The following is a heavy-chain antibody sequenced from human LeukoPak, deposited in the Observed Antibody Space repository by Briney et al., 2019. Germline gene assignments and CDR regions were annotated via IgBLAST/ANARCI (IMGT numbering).Heavy chain of an antibody. CDR2: ISDSAGRT. J-gene: IGHJ4*02. V-gene: IGHV3-23*01. CDR3: AKRGVVIRVILVGFHKEAYYFDS. Sequence: PGGSLRHSCAVSGITLSNYGMSWVRQAPGKGLEWVAGISDSAGRTNCADSVKGRFTISRDNSKNTLYLQMKSLRAEDTAVYFCAKRGVVIRVILVGFHKEAYYFDSWGQGALVTVSS. D-gene: IGHD3-22*01. CDR1: GITLSNYG.